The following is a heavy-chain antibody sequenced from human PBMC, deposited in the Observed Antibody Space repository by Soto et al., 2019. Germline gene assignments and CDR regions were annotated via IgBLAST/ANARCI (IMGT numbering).Heavy chain of an antibody. Sequence: SETLSLTCAVYGGSFSGYYWSWIRQPPGKGLEWIGEINHSGSTNYNPSLKSRVTISVDTSKSQFSLKLSSVTAADTAVYYCARGPYGLDYWGQGTLVTVSS. CDR1: GGSFSGYY. D-gene: IGHD3-10*01. V-gene: IGHV4-34*01. J-gene: IGHJ4*02. CDR2: INHSGST. CDR3: ARGPYGLDY.